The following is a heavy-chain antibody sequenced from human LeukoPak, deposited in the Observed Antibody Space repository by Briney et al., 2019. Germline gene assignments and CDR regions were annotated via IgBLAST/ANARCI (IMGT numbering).Heavy chain of an antibody. Sequence: QSGGSLRLSCAASGFTFSSYAMSWVRQAPGKGLEWVSAISGSGGSTYYADSVKGRFTISRDNSKNTLYLQMNSLRAEDTAVYYCAKRPTDYYYMDVWGKGTTVTVSS. CDR2: ISGSGGST. CDR3: AKRPTDYYYMDV. V-gene: IGHV3-23*01. CDR1: GFTFSSYA. J-gene: IGHJ6*03.